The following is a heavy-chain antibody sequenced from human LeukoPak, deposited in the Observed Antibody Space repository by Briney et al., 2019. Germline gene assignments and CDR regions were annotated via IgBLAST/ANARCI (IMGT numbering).Heavy chain of an antibody. Sequence: SETLSLTCTVSGGSINSYYWSWIRQPPGKGLEWIGYIYYSGSTHYNSSLKSRVTISLDTSKNQFSLKVSSVTAADTAIYYCARTTMVRGTYYMDVWGEGTTVTVSS. CDR2: IYYSGST. CDR3: ARTTMVRGTYYMDV. V-gene: IGHV4-59*01. CDR1: GGSINSYY. J-gene: IGHJ6*03. D-gene: IGHD3-10*01.